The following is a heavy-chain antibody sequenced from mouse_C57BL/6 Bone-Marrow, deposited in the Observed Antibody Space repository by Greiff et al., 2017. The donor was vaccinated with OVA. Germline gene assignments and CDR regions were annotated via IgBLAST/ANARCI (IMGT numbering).Heavy chain of an antibody. V-gene: IGHV5-4*01. CDR1: GFTFSSYA. CDR2: ISDGGSYT. Sequence: DVKLQESGGGLVKPGGSLKLSCAASGFTFSSYAMSWVRQTPEKRLEWVATISDGGSYTYYPDNVKGRFTISRDNAKNNLYLQMSHLKSEDTAMYYCARDRRRGFAYWGQGTLVTVSA. CDR3: ARDRRRGFAY. J-gene: IGHJ3*01.